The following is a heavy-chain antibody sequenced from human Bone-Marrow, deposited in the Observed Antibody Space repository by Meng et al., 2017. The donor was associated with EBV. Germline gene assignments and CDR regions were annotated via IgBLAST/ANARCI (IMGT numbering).Heavy chain of an antibody. D-gene: IGHD4-23*01. CDR3: AIYCGGAFDY. CDR2: IITLCGTA. CDR1: GGTLSRYA. V-gene: IGHV1-69*01. J-gene: IGHJ4*02. Sequence: QGRQVQDWAEVRRPASSVKLSWKAYGGTLSRYAIGCVRPAREQWIEWMGDIITLCGTANYAQKFQGRVTITAEESTSTAYMELSSLRSEDTAFNYCAIYCGGAFDYWGQGTLVTVSS.